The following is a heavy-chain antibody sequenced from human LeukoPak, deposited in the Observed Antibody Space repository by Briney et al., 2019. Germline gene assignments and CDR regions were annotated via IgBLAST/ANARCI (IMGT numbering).Heavy chain of an antibody. D-gene: IGHD2-15*01. V-gene: IGHV3-7*01. CDR2: IKPDGSEK. J-gene: IGHJ4*02. CDR1: GFTFSSYG. Sequence: PGGSLRLSCAASGFTFSSYGMHWVRQAPGKGLEWVANIKPDGSEKFYVDSVKGRFTISRDNAKNSVYLQMNSLRVEETAVYYCARGGSDYWGQGTQVTVSS. CDR3: ARGGSDY.